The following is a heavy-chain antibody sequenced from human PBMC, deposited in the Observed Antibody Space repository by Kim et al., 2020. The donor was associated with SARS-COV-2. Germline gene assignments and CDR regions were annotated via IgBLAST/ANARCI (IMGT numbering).Heavy chain of an antibody. CDR2: ITPSGGDT. V-gene: IGHV1-46*01. CDR3: ARDGGGTVVEAGPTPYTLDV. D-gene: IGHD2-15*01. J-gene: IGHJ6*02. Sequence: ASVKVSCKASGYTFTSYKLHWVRQAPGQGLEWMALITPSGGDTTYAQKFQDRVTMTRDTSTSTAYMELTSLRSEDTAVYYCARDGGGTVVEAGPTPYTLDVWGQGTTVTVSS. CDR1: GYTFTSYK.